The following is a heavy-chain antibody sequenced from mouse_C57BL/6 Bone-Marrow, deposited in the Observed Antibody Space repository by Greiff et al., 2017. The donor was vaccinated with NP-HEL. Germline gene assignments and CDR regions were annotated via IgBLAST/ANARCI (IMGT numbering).Heavy chain of an antibody. V-gene: IGHV1-81*01. CDR1: GYTFTSYG. CDR2: IYPRSGNT. D-gene: IGHD2-4*01. J-gene: IGHJ4*01. CDR3: ARPFYYDYPYYAMDD. Sequence: VQLQQSGAELARPGASVKLSCKASGYTFTSYGISWVKQRTGQGLEWIGEIYPRSGNTYYNEKFKGKATLTADKSSSTAYMELRSLTSEDSAVYFCARPFYYDYPYYAMDDWGQGTSVTVSS.